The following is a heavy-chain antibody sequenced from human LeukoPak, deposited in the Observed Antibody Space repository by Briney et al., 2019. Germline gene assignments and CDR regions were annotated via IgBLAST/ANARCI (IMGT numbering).Heavy chain of an antibody. V-gene: IGHV1-46*01. CDR1: GYTFTSYY. CDR3: AREGGIAARPMDY. J-gene: IGHJ4*02. Sequence: ASVKVSCKASGYTFTSYYIHWVRQAPGQGLEWMGIITPSGGSTSYAQKFQGRVTMTRETSTSTVYMELSSLRSEDTAVYYCAREGGIAARPMDYWGQGTLVTVSS. D-gene: IGHD6-6*01. CDR2: ITPSGGST.